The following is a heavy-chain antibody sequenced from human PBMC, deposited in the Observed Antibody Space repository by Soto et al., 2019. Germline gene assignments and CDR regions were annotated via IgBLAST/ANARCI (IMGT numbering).Heavy chain of an antibody. D-gene: IGHD4-17*01. CDR1: GGTFSSYT. J-gene: IGHJ5*02. V-gene: IGHV1-69*02. CDR3: AMTTVTIDWFDP. Sequence: QVQLVQSGAEVKKPGSSVKVFCKASGGTFSSYTISWVRQAPGQGLEWMGRIIPILGIANYAQKFQGRVTITADKSTRTAYMELSSLRSEDTAVYYCAMTTVTIDWFDPWGQGTLVTVSS. CDR2: IIPILGIA.